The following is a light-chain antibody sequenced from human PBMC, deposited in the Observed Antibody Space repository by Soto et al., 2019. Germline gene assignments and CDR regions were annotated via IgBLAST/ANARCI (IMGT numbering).Light chain of an antibody. CDR1: QSLLHSNGYNY. Sequence: DIVMTQSPLSLPVTPGEPASISCRSSQSLLHSNGYNYLDWYLQKPGQSPQLLIYLGSNRASGVPDRFSGSGSGRDFTLKISRVEAEDVGVYYCMQALQTRLTFGGGTKVETK. CDR3: MQALQTRLT. J-gene: IGKJ4*01. CDR2: LGS. V-gene: IGKV2-28*01.